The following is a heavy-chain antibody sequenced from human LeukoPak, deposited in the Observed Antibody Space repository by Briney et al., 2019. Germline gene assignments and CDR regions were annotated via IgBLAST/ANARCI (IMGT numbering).Heavy chain of an antibody. CDR3: ARQGVGSTSHDAFDI. J-gene: IGHJ3*02. Sequence: KPSETLSLTCTVSGGSISSSSYYWGWIRQPPGKGLEWIGSIYYSGSTYYNPSLKSRVTISVDTSKNQFSLKLSSVTAADTAVYYCARQGVGSTSHDAFDIWGQGTMVTVSS. CDR2: IYYSGST. D-gene: IGHD2-2*01. CDR1: GGSISSSSYY. V-gene: IGHV4-39*01.